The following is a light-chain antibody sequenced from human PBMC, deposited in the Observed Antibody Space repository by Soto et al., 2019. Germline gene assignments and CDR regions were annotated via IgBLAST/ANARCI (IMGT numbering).Light chain of an antibody. J-gene: IGKJ3*01. CDR3: QQYDRVPFT. CDR1: QGITNY. Sequence: DIKMTQSPSSLSASVGDRVTITCRASQGITNYLAWYQQKSGKVPKLLIFAASNLQSGVPSRFSGSGSATEFTLTITSVQPEDVATYYCQQYDRVPFTFGPGTKVDLK. CDR2: AAS. V-gene: IGKV1-27*01.